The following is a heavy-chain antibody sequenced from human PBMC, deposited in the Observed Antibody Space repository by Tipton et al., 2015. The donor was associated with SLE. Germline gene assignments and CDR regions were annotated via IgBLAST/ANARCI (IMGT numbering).Heavy chain of an antibody. CDR1: EFTFSNYA. CDR2: ISYAGSNK. J-gene: IGHJ6*03. D-gene: IGHD3-3*01. V-gene: IGHV3-30-3*01. Sequence: SLRLSCAASEFTFSNYAMHWVRQAPGKGLEWVAVISYAGSNKYYADSVKGRFTISRDNSKNTLYLQMNSLRAEDTAVYYCAGEYWSGTYCYYMDVWGKGTTVTVSS. CDR3: AGEYWSGTYCYYMDV.